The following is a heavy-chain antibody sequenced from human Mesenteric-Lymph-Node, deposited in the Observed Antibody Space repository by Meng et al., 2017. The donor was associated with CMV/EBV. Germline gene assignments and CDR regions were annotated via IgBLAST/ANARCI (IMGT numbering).Heavy chain of an antibody. CDR2: IYYSGST. J-gene: IGHJ4*02. CDR1: GGSISSYY. V-gene: IGHV4-59*01. CDR3: ARSRAQYSSSFPSY. Sequence: GSLRLSCTVSGGSISSYYWSWIRQPPGKGLEWIGYIYYSGSTNYNPSLKSRITISVDTSKNQFSLKLSSVTAADTAVYYCARSRAQYSSSFPSYWGQGTQVTVSS. D-gene: IGHD6-6*01.